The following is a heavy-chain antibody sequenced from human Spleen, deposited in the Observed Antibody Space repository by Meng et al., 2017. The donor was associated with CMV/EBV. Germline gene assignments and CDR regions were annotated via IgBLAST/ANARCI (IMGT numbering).Heavy chain of an antibody. CDR1: GFTFDDYA. CDR2: ISWNNGNI. Sequence: GGSLRLSCAASGFTFDDYAMHWVRQVPGKGLEWVSGISWNNGNIGYADSVKGRFIISRDNAKNSLYLQMNSLRVEDTALYYCAKDMITFGGVIAETYFYYGMDVWGQGTTVTVSS. CDR3: AKDMITFGGVIAETYFYYGMDV. V-gene: IGHV3-9*01. D-gene: IGHD3-16*02. J-gene: IGHJ6*02.